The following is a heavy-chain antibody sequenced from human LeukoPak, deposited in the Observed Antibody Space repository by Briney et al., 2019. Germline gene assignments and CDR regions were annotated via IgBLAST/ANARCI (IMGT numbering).Heavy chain of an antibody. V-gene: IGHV3-23*01. CDR1: GFTVSSNY. Sequence: GGSLRLSCAASGFTVSSNYMSWVRQAPGKGLEWVSTISGGGDSTYYADSVKGRFTISRDNSKNTLSLQMNSLRAEDTALYYCAKDLSRTNLYYFDYWGQGTLVTVSS. D-gene: IGHD2-2*01. CDR2: ISGGGDST. J-gene: IGHJ4*02. CDR3: AKDLSRTNLYYFDY.